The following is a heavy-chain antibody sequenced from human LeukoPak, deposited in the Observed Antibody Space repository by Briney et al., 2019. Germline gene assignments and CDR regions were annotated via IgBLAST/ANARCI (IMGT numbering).Heavy chain of an antibody. V-gene: IGHV3-23*01. J-gene: IGHJ4*02. D-gene: IGHD2-2*01. Sequence: SGGTLRLSCAASGFTFSNYGMSWVRQAPGKGLEWGSGISGSGGSTYYADSVKGRFTISRDNSKNTLFLQMNNLIAEDRAVYYCAKDSLRTVPKASFDSWGQGTLVTVSS. CDR3: AKDSLRTVPKASFDS. CDR2: ISGSGGST. CDR1: GFTFSNYG.